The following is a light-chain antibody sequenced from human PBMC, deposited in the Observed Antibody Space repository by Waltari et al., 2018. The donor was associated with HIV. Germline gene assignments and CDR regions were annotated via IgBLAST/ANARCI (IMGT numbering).Light chain of an antibody. J-gene: IGLJ2*01. CDR1: ALPKQY. CDR3: QSADLTNIWV. V-gene: IGLV3-25*03. Sequence: SSDLTQPPSMSLSPGQTARITCSGDALPKQYVYWYQQKPGQAPVLITSRDNERPLGVPDRFSGSRSGTTATATLTISGVQTEDEADYYCQSADLTNIWVFGGGTKLTVL. CDR2: RDN.